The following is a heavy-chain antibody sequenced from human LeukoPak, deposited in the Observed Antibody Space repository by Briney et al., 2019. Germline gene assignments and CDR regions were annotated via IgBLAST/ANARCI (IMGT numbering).Heavy chain of an antibody. CDR3: ARMVPAGTHNY. J-gene: IGHJ4*02. CDR1: GGSVNSYY. D-gene: IGHD2-2*01. V-gene: IGHV4-4*07. CDR2: IYASGSN. Sequence: SSETLSLTCTVSGGSVNSYYWSWIRQPAGKGLEWSGHIYASGSNDYNPSLKSRVTMSLDMAKNQFSLRLTSVTAADTAVYFCARMVPAGTHNYWGQGLLVTVSS.